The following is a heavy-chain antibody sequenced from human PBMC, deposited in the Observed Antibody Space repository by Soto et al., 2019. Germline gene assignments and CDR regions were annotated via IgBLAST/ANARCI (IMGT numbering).Heavy chain of an antibody. J-gene: IGHJ4*02. Sequence: QVQLVESGGGVVQPGRSLRLSCAASGFTFSSYAMHWVRQAPGKGLEWVAVISYDGSNKYYADSVKGRFTISRDNSKNTLYLQMNILRAEDTAVYYCAGEVTGYSSGGLNDWGQGTLVTVSS. CDR1: GFTFSSYA. V-gene: IGHV3-30-3*01. D-gene: IGHD6-19*01. CDR2: ISYDGSNK. CDR3: AGEVTGYSSGGLND.